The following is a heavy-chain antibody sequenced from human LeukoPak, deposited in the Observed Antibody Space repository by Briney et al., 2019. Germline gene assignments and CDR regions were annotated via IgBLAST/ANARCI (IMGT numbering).Heavy chain of an antibody. CDR2: INSDGSST. Sequence: EGSLRLSCAASGFTFSSYWMHWVRQAPGEGLVWVSRINSDGSSTSYADSVKGRFTISRDNAKNTLYLQMNSLRAEDTAVYYCVRDLDGSGSYHWFDPWGQGTLVTVSS. CDR1: GFTFSSYW. CDR3: VRDLDGSGSYHWFDP. D-gene: IGHD3-10*01. J-gene: IGHJ5*02. V-gene: IGHV3-74*01.